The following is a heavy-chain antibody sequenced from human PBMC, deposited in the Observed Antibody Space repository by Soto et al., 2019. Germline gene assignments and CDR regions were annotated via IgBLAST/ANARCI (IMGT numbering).Heavy chain of an antibody. CDR1: GFTFSSYW. V-gene: IGHV3-7*01. CDR3: ARDWVDSSSPRYYYYYMDV. D-gene: IGHD6-6*01. CDR2: IKQDGSEK. J-gene: IGHJ6*03. Sequence: GSLRLSCAASGFTFSSYWMSWVRQAPGKGLEWVANIKQDGSEKYYVDSVKGRFTISRDNAKNSLYLQMNSLRAEDTAVYYCARDWVDSSSPRYYYYYMDVWGKGTTVTVSS.